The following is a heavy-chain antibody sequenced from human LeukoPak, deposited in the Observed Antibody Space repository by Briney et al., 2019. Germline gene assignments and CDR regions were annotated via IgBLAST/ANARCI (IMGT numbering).Heavy chain of an antibody. CDR3: ARDTSIRIAAVDYFDY. Sequence: GASVTVSCKASGCTFTSYYMHWVGQAPGKGLEWMGIINPSGGRTNYAQRLQGRGTMTRHTSTSTVYMEPSSLRSEDTAVYYFARDTSIRIAAVDYFDYWGQGTLVTVSS. V-gene: IGHV1-46*01. D-gene: IGHD6-13*01. CDR1: GCTFTSYY. CDR2: INPSGGRT. J-gene: IGHJ4*02.